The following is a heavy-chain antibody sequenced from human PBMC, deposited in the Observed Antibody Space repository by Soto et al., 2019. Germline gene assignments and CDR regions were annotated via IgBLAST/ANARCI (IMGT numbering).Heavy chain of an antibody. J-gene: IGHJ4*02. CDR3: AGTSSLDY. V-gene: IGHV3-66*01. Sequence: EVQLVESGGGLVQPGGSLTLSCAASGFTVSSNYMTWVRQAPGKGLEWVSLMYSGGSTYYADSVKGRFTISRDNSKNTLYLQMTRVRSGDRAVYYCAGTSSLDYWGQGTLVTVSS. CDR2: MYSGGST. D-gene: IGHD1-26*01. CDR1: GFTVSSNY.